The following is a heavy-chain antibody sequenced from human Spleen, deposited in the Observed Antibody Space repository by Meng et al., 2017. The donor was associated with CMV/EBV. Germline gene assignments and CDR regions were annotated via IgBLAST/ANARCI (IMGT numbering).Heavy chain of an antibody. CDR2: IYYSGST. J-gene: IGHJ5*02. Sequence: SETLSLTCTVSGGSISSSSYYWGWIRQPPGKGLEWIGSIYYSGSTYYNPSLKSRVTISVDTSKNQFSLKLSSVTAADTAVYYCARDELGPPPYSSSSEWWFDPWGQGTLVTVSS. CDR1: GGSISSSSYY. CDR3: ARDELGPPPYSSSSEWWFDP. V-gene: IGHV4-39*07. D-gene: IGHD6-6*01.